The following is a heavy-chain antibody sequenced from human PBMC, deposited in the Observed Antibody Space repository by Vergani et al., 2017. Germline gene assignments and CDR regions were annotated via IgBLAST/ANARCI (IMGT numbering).Heavy chain of an antibody. Sequence: DVHLAESGGGFFQPGGSLRLSCAASGFTFSSYSMNWVRQAPGKGLEWVSSISSSSSYIYYADSVKGRFTISRDNAKNSLCLQMNSLRAEDTAVYYCARACLTGYYLSDYWGQGTLVTVSS. J-gene: IGHJ4*02. D-gene: IGHD3-9*01. CDR2: ISSSSSYI. CDR3: ARACLTGYYLSDY. V-gene: IGHV3-21*01. CDR1: GFTFSSYS.